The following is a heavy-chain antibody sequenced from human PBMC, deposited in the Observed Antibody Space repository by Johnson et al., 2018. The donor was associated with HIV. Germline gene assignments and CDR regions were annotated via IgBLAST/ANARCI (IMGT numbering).Heavy chain of an antibody. V-gene: IGHV3-23*04. CDR3: ARGACSGGCFDM. CDR2: ISGSGGSP. CDR1: GFTFSSYA. J-gene: IGHJ3*02. Sequence: VQLVESGGGVVQPGRSLRLSCAASGFTFSSYAMHWVRQAPGKGLEWVSAISGSGGSPYYADSVKGRFTISRDNAKNSLYLQMNSLRVEDTALYYCARGACSGGCFDMWGQGTMVTVSS. D-gene: IGHD2-15*01.